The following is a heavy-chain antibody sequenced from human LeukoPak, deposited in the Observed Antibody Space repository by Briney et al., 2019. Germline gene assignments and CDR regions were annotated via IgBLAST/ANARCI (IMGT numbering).Heavy chain of an antibody. Sequence: SEALSLTCTVSGGSISSYYWSWIRQPPGKGLEWIGEINHSGSTNYNPSLKSRVTISVDTSKNQFSLKPSSVTAADTAVYYCARVPKTYYDFWSGPKPTKNWFDPWGQGTLVTVSS. CDR1: GGSISSYY. J-gene: IGHJ5*02. CDR3: ARVPKTYYDFWSGPKPTKNWFDP. V-gene: IGHV4-34*01. CDR2: INHSGST. D-gene: IGHD3-3*01.